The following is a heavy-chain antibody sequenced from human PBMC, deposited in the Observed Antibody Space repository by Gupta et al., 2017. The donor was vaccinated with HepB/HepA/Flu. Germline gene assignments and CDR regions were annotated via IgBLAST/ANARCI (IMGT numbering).Heavy chain of an antibody. CDR3: ARTVSPVQLPDPDYFDY. Sequence: QVQLVESGGGLVKPGGSLRLSCAASGFPFSAHYMSWIRQAPGKGLEWVSYISRSGSTIYYADSVKGRFTISRDNAKNSLYLQMNSLRAEDTAVYYCARTVSPVQLPDPDYFDYWGQGTLVTVSS. J-gene: IGHJ4*02. D-gene: IGHD5-18*01. CDR1: GFPFSAHY. CDR2: ISRSGSTI. V-gene: IGHV3-11*04.